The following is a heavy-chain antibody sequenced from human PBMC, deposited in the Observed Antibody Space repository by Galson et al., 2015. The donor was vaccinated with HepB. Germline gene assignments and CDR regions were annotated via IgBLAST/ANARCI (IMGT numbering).Heavy chain of an antibody. J-gene: IGHJ4*02. Sequence: SLRLSCAASGFTFSSYEMNWVRQAPGKGLEWVSYISSSGSTIYYADSVKGRFTISRDNAKNSLYLQMNSLRAEDTAVYYCAREPRRGYSYGLWYFDYWGQGTLVTVSS. CDR3: AREPRRGYSYGLWYFDY. CDR1: GFTFSSYE. CDR2: ISSSGSTI. V-gene: IGHV3-48*03. D-gene: IGHD5-18*01.